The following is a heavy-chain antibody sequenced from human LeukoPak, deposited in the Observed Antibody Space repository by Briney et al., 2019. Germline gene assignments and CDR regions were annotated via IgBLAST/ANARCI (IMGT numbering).Heavy chain of an antibody. V-gene: IGHV3-23*01. CDR2: INGGGTGT. CDR1: GFIFSNSA. D-gene: IGHD1-26*01. CDR3: AKAGAIKFDF. Sequence: GGSLRLSCAASGFIFSNSAMSWVRQAPGKGLEWVSGINGGGTGTYYAYSVRGRVTISRDNSKNTLHLDMNSVRAEDTAIYYCAKAGAIKFDFWGRGILVTVSS. J-gene: IGHJ4*02.